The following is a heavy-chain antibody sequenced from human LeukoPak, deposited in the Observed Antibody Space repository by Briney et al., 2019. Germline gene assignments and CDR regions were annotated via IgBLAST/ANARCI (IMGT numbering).Heavy chain of an antibody. J-gene: IGHJ6*02. CDR1: GFTFSDYY. D-gene: IGHD3-3*01. Sequence: PGGSLRLSCAASGFTFSDYYMSWIRQAPGKGLEWVSYISSSGSTIYYADSVKGRFTISRDNAKNSLYLQMNSLRAEDTAVYYCARDRVAIWSGKYYYGMDVWGQGTTVTVSS. V-gene: IGHV3-11*01. CDR2: ISSSGSTI. CDR3: ARDRVAIWSGKYYYGMDV.